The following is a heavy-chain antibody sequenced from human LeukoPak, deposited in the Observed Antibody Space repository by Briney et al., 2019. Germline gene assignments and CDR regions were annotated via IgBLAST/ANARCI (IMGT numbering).Heavy chain of an antibody. CDR2: INPSGGST. V-gene: IGHV1-46*01. CDR1: GYTFTSYY. J-gene: IGHJ6*02. D-gene: IGHD2-2*01. CDR3: AKGRLKSCTSSSCFYYFSGMDV. Sequence: ASVKVSCKASGYTFTSYYMHWVRQAPGQGLEWMGIINPSGGSTSYAQKFQGRVTMTRDMSTSTVYMELSSLRSEDTAVYYCAKGRLKSCTSSSCFYYFSGMDVWGQGTTVTVSS.